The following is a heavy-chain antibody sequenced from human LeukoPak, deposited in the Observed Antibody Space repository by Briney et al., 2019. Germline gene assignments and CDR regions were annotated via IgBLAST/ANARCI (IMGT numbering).Heavy chain of an antibody. CDR1: GFTFSSYG. D-gene: IGHD3-10*01. V-gene: IGHV3-33*01. Sequence: GRSLRLSCAASGFTFSSYGMHWVRQAPGKGLEWVAVIWYDGSNKYYADSVKGRFTISRDNSKNTLYLQMNSLRAEDTAVYYCARDQAWFGELLYYFDYWGQGTLVTVSS. J-gene: IGHJ4*02. CDR3: ARDQAWFGELLYYFDY. CDR2: IWYDGSNK.